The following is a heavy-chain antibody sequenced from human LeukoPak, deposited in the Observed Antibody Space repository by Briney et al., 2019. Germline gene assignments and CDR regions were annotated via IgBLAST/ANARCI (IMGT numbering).Heavy chain of an antibody. D-gene: IGHD6-19*01. J-gene: IGHJ5*02. Sequence: PSETLSLTCAVYGGSFSDYYGTWIRQPPGKGPEWIGEINHSGSTNYNPSLKSRVTISVDTSKKQFFLRLSSVTAADTAVYYCAKGHRYSSGWYWGHWFDPWGQGTLVTVSS. V-gene: IGHV4-34*01. CDR1: GGSFSDYY. CDR3: AKGHRYSSGWYWGHWFDP. CDR2: INHSGST.